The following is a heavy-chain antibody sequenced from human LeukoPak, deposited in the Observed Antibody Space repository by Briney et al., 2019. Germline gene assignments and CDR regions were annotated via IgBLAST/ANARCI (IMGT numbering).Heavy chain of an antibody. J-gene: IGHJ4*02. D-gene: IGHD6-19*01. CDR1: GFTFTNYA. CDR3: AKAKVAGIYFDY. CDR2: VTGNGGST. V-gene: IGHV3-23*01. Sequence: PGGSLRLSCAASGFTFTNYAMTWVRQAPGKGLEWVSTVTGNGGSTYYADSVKGHFTISRDNSKNTLYLQMNSLRAEDTAVYYCAKAKVAGIYFDYWGQGTLVTVSS.